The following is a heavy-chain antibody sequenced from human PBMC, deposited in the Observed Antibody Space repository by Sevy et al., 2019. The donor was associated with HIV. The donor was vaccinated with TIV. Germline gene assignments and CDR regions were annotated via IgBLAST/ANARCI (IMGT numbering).Heavy chain of an antibody. V-gene: IGHV4-61*01. CDR1: GGSVSSGSYY. CDR3: ARGKATIFGISSWFDP. Sequence: SETLSLTCTVSGGSVSSGSYYWSWIRQPPGKGLEWIGYIYYSGSTNYNPSLKSRVTISVDTSKNQFSLKLSSVTAADTAVYYCARGKATIFGISSWFDPWGQGTLVTVSS. D-gene: IGHD3-3*01. CDR2: IYYSGST. J-gene: IGHJ5*02.